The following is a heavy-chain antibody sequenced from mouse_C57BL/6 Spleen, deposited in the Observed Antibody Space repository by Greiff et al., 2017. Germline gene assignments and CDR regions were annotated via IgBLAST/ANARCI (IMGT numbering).Heavy chain of an antibody. Sequence: QVQLQQPGTELVKPGASVKLSCKASGYTFTSYWMHWVKQRPGQGLEWIGNINPSNGGTNYNEKFKSKATLTVDKSSSTAYMQLSRLTSEYSAVYYCARGEYYGYSRAWFAYWGQGTLVTVSA. CDR3: ARGEYYGYSRAWFAY. V-gene: IGHV1-53*01. D-gene: IGHD2-3*01. J-gene: IGHJ3*01. CDR1: GYTFTSYW. CDR2: INPSNGGT.